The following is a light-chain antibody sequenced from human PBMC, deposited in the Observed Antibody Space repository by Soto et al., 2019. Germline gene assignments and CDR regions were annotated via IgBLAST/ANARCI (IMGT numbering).Light chain of an antibody. CDR2: LGS. Sequence: DIVMTQSPLSLPVIPGEPASISCRSSQSLLHSNGYNFLDWYLQKPGQSPQLLVYLGSNRASGVPDRFSGSGSGTDFTLEISRVEAEDFGVYYCMQTLQTPCAFGQGTKLETK. V-gene: IGKV2-28*01. CDR3: MQTLQTPCA. CDR1: QSLLHSNGYNF. J-gene: IGKJ2*02.